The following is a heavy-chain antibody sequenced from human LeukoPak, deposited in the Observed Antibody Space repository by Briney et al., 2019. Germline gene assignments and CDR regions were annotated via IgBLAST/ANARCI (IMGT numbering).Heavy chain of an antibody. CDR1: GGSISSYY. CDR3: ARASGSVIYYNSCDS. D-gene: IGHD3-10*01. Sequence: SETLSLTCTVSGGSISSYYWSWIRQPAGKGLEWIGRIYTSGSTNYNPSLKSRVTISADTSKNQFFLKINSVTAADTAVYYCARASGSVIYYNSCDSWGQGILVAVSS. V-gene: IGHV4-4*07. J-gene: IGHJ5*01. CDR2: IYTSGST.